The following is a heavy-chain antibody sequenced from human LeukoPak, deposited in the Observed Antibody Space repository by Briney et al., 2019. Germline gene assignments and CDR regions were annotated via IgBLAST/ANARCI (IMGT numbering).Heavy chain of an antibody. CDR1: GGSISSSSCY. Sequence: SETLSLTCSVSGGSISSSSCYWVWIRQPPGKGLEWIGSMYYSGSTYNNPSLKSRVTISVDTSKNQFYLKLRSVTAADTAVYYCARQYYDYVWGTYPCYFDYWGQGTLVTVSS. J-gene: IGHJ4*02. CDR2: MYYSGST. CDR3: ARQYYDYVWGTYPCYFDY. D-gene: IGHD3-16*02. V-gene: IGHV4-39*01.